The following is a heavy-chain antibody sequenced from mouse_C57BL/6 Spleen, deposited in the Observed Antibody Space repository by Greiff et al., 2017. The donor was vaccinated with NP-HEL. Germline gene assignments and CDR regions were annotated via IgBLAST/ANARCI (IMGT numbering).Heavy chain of an antibody. V-gene: IGHV3-6*01. Sequence: EVQLQQSGPGLVKPSQSLSLTCSVTGFSITSGYYWNWIRQFPGNKLEWMGYISYDGSNNYTPSLKNRISITRDTSKNQLFLKLNSVTTEEKATYYCARKTTVVAHFDYVGQGTTLPVSS. CDR1: GFSITSGYY. CDR2: ISYDGSN. D-gene: IGHD1-1*01. CDR3: ARKTTVVAHFDY. J-gene: IGHJ2*01.